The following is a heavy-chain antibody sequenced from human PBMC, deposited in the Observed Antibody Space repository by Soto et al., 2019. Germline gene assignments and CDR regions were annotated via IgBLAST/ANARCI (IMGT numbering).Heavy chain of an antibody. CDR3: ARDWGEDYDILTGFHLLDY. CDR2: ISSSGSTI. J-gene: IGHJ4*02. V-gene: IGHV3-11*01. Sequence: QVRLVESGGGLVKPGGSLRLSCAASGFTFSDYYMSWIRQAPGKGLEWVSYISSSGSTIYYADSVKGRFTISRDNAKNSLYLQINSLRAEDTAVYYCARDWGEDYDILTGFHLLDYWGQGTLVTVSS. CDR1: GFTFSDYY. D-gene: IGHD3-9*01.